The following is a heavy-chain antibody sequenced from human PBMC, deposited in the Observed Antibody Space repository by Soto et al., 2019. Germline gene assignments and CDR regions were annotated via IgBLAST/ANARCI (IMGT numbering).Heavy chain of an antibody. Sequence: PSETLSLTCAVSGYSITTGYSWGWVRQPPGKGLEWIGNIFHSGRTYYSPSLKDRLTVSMDTSKNQFSLKLRSVTAADTAVYYCARESSGGNSDFDLWGRGTMVTVSS. CDR2: IFHSGRT. CDR3: ARESSGGNSDFDL. V-gene: IGHV4-38-2*02. D-gene: IGHD2-21*02. CDR1: GYSITTGYS. J-gene: IGHJ3*01.